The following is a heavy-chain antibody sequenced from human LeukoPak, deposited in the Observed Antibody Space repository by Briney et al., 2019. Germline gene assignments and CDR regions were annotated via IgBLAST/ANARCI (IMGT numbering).Heavy chain of an antibody. J-gene: IGHJ4*02. CDR3: AKDLYYYGSGSYYNPPFDY. D-gene: IGHD3-10*01. Sequence: GGSLRLSCAASGFTFSSYAMSWVRQAPGKGLEWVSVISGSGGKTNYADFVKGRFTISRDNSKNTLYLQMNSLRAEDTAVYYCAKDLYYYGSGSYYNPPFDYWGQGTLVTVSS. CDR2: ISGSGGKT. V-gene: IGHV3-23*01. CDR1: GFTFSSYA.